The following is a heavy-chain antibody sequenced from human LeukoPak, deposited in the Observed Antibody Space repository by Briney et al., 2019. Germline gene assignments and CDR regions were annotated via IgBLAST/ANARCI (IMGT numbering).Heavy chain of an antibody. Sequence: GGSLRLSCAASGFTVSTNYMSWVRPAPGKGLEGVLVLYSGGGTYYADSLTARFTISRDNSKNSVYIKMNSLGAEDTAVYYCARDLGYSAYATVRGHAVDIWAKGQRSPSLQ. V-gene: IGHV3-66*01. D-gene: IGHD5-12*01. CDR1: GFTVSTNY. CDR2: LYSGGGT. J-gene: IGHJ3*02. CDR3: ARDLGYSAYATVRGHAVDI.